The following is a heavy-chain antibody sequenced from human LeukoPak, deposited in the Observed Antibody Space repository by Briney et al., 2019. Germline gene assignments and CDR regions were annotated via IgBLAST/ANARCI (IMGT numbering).Heavy chain of an antibody. V-gene: IGHV1-24*01. D-gene: IGHD3-22*01. CDR2: FDPEDGET. Sequence: ASVKVSCKASGYTFTSYAMHWVRQAPGKGLEWMGGFDPEDGETIYAQKFQGRVTMTEDTSTDTAYMELSSLRSEDTAVYYCATTPSIVVGGFDYWGQGTLVTVSS. CDR1: GYTFTSYA. J-gene: IGHJ4*02. CDR3: ATTPSIVVGGFDY.